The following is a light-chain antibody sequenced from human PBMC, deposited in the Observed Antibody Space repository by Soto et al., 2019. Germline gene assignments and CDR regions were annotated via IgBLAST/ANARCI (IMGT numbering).Light chain of an antibody. CDR1: SSGIGAYNS. CDR3: ASYTSARIRV. J-gene: IGLJ2*01. V-gene: IGLV2-14*03. CDR2: DVS. Sequence: QSALTQPASVSASPGQSITISCTGTSSGIGAYNSVSWYQQHPGKAPQLMIYDVSYRPTGISSRFSRSKSGNTASLTISGLKADDDADYYCASYTSARIRVFGGGTKLTVL.